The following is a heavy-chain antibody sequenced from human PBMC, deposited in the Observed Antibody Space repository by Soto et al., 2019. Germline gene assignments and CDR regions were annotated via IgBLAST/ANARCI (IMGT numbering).Heavy chain of an antibody. Sequence: TLSLTCTVSGGSISSGGYYWSWIRQHPGKGLEWIGYIYYSGSTYYNPSLKSRVTISVDTSKNQFSLKLSSVTAADTAVYYCARGIAARPRQVDYWGQGTLVTVSS. V-gene: IGHV4-31*03. D-gene: IGHD6-6*01. CDR3: ARGIAARPRQVDY. CDR1: GGSISSGGYY. J-gene: IGHJ4*02. CDR2: IYYSGST.